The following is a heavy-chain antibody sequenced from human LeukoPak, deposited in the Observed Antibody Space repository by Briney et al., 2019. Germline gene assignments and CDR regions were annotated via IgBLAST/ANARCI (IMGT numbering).Heavy chain of an antibody. D-gene: IGHD2-2*01. CDR3: ARDDRLLAPSFDT. J-gene: IGHJ5*02. CDR2: INHSGST. Sequence: PSETLSLTCAVYGGSFSGYYWSWIRQPPGKGLEWIGEINHSGSTNYNPSLKSRVTISVDTSTNQFSLKLSAVTAADTAVYYCARDDRLLAPSFDTWGEGNLVTVSS. CDR1: GGSFSGYY. V-gene: IGHV4-34*01.